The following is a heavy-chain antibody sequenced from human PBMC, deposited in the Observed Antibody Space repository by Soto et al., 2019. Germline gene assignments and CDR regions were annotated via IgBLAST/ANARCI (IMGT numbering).Heavy chain of an antibody. Sequence: QVQPQESGPGLVKPSQTLSLTCTVSGGSISSGGHYWSWIRQHPGKGLEWIGYIYYSGTTYYNPSLKSRLTISGDTSKNLFSLNLSSVTAADTAVYYCARDLDGDYLDYWGQGILVTVSP. CDR3: ARDLDGDYLDY. CDR2: IYYSGTT. J-gene: IGHJ4*02. CDR1: GGSISSGGHY. V-gene: IGHV4-31*03. D-gene: IGHD4-17*01.